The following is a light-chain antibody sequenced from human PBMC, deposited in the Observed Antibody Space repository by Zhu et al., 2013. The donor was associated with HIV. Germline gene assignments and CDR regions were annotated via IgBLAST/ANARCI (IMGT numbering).Light chain of an antibody. CDR2: QDR. J-gene: IGLJ2*01. Sequence: SYELTQPPSVSVSLGQTATITCSGETLANRYVSWYQQRSGQSPVLLIYQDRKRPSGIPERFSGSTSGNTVTLTVTGTQAVDEADYYCQAWDGNTVIFAGGTKLTVL. CDR1: TLANRY. CDR3: QAWDGNTVI. V-gene: IGLV3-1*01.